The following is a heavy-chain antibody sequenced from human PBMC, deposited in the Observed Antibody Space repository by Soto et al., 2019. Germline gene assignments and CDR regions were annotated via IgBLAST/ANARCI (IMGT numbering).Heavy chain of an antibody. V-gene: IGHV3-23*01. Sequence: GGSLRLSCAASGFTFSNDAMSWVRQAPGKGLEWVSAISGSGGSTYYADSVKGRFTISRDNSKNTLYLQMNSLRAEDTAVYYCAKDSNYPYYFDYWGQGTLVTVSS. CDR2: ISGSGGST. D-gene: IGHD4-4*01. CDR3: AKDSNYPYYFDY. J-gene: IGHJ4*02. CDR1: GFTFSNDA.